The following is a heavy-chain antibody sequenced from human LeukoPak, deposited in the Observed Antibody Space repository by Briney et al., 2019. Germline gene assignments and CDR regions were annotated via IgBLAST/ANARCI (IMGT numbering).Heavy chain of an antibody. D-gene: IGHD3-22*01. CDR1: GGSISSSSYY. CDR2: IYYSGST. V-gene: IGHV4-30-4*08. CDR3: ASINYYDSSGYSIDY. J-gene: IGHJ4*02. Sequence: PSETLSLTCTVSGGSISSSSYYWSWIRQHPGKGLEWIGYIYYSGSTYYNPSLKSRVTISVDTSKNQFSLKLSSVTAADTAVYYCASINYYDSSGYSIDYWGQGTLVTVSS.